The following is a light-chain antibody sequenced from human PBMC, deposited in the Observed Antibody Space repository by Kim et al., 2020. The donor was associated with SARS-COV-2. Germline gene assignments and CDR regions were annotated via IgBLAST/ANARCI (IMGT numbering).Light chain of an antibody. V-gene: IGKV1-12*01. CDR2: AAS. CDR3: QQSYSLPLT. CDR1: QAISTW. Sequence: ASVGDRVTIPCRASQAISTWLAWYQQKPGKAPKLLIYAASDLQSGVPSRFSGSGSGTEFTLTINSLQPEDVATYSCQQSYSLPLTFGPGTKVDIK. J-gene: IGKJ3*01.